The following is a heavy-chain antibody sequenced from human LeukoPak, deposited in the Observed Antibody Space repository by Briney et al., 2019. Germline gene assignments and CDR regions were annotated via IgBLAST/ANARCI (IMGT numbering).Heavy chain of an antibody. CDR1: GYTFTSYA. CDR3: ARESVVVVTAIPVGMDV. V-gene: IGHV7-4-1*02. J-gene: IGHJ6*02. CDR2: INTNTGNP. Sequence: GASVKVSCKASGYTFTSYAMNWVRQAPGQGLEWMGWINTNTGNPTYAQGFTGRFVFSLDTSVSTAYLQISSLKAEDTAVYYCARESVVVVTAIPVGMDVWGQGTTVTVSS. D-gene: IGHD2-21*02.